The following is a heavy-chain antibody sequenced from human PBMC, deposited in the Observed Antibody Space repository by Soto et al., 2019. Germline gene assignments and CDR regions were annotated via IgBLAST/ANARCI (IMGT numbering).Heavy chain of an antibody. CDR1: GCTFTGYY. D-gene: IGHD3-3*02. CDR2: IIPIFGTA. CDR3: ARHLTSGAFDI. Sequence: SVKVSCKASGCTFTGYYMHWVRQAPGQGLEWMGGIIPIFGTANYAQKFQGRVTITADKSTSTAYMELSSLRSEDTAVYYCARHLTSGAFDIWGQGTMVTVSS. V-gene: IGHV1-69*06. J-gene: IGHJ3*02.